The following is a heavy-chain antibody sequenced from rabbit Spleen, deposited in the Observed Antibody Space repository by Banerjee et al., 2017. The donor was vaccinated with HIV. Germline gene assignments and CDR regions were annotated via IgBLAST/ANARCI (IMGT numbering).Heavy chain of an antibody. D-gene: IGHD7-1*01. V-gene: IGHV1S45*01. CDR3: ARDTGTSFSTYGMDL. CDR2: IYAGSSGST. CDR1: GVSFSGSSY. J-gene: IGHJ6*01. Sequence: QEQLVESGGGLVKPGTSLTLTCIASGVSFSGSSYMCWVRQAPGKGLEWIACIYAGSSGSTYYATWAKGRFTISKTSSTTVTLQMTSLTAADTATYFCARDTGTSFSTYGMDLWGPGTLVTVS.